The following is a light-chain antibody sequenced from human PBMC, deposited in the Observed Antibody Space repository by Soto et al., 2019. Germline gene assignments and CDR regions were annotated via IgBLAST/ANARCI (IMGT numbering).Light chain of an antibody. V-gene: IGKV1-12*01. CDR1: QGISNC. Sequence: DIQMTQSPSSVSASIGDRVTVTCRASQGISNCLAWYQQKPGKAPKFLVSAASSLQSGVPSRFSGSGSGTDFTLTISSLQPEDFATYYCQQAYSFPITFGQGTRLEIK. J-gene: IGKJ5*01. CDR3: QQAYSFPIT. CDR2: AAS.